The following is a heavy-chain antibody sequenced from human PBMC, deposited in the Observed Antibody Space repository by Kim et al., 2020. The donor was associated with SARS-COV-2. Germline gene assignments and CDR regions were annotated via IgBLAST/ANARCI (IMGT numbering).Heavy chain of an antibody. CDR2: IYSGGST. CDR1: GFTVSSNY. J-gene: IGHJ4*02. V-gene: IGHV3-53*01. D-gene: IGHD2-8*01. CDR3: ASSELMMAPFDY. Sequence: GGSLRLSCAASGFTVSSNYMSWVRQAPGKGLEWVSVIYSGGSTYYADSVKGRFTISRDNSKNTLYLQMNSLRAEDTAVYYCASSELMMAPFDYWGQGTLVTVSS.